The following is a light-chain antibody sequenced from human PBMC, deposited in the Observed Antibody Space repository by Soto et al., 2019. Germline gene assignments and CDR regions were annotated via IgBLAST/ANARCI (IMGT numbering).Light chain of an antibody. CDR1: QGITND. CDR3: LQHNTYPWT. V-gene: IGKV1-17*01. J-gene: IGKJ1*01. CDR2: DAS. Sequence: DIQMTQSPSTMCGSLGDRVNITCRASQGITNDLGWYQQKQGKAPKSLIYDASTLHSGVPSRFRGSGSGTEFTLPLNRLEPEDFATDYCLQHNTYPWTFGQGTKVDI.